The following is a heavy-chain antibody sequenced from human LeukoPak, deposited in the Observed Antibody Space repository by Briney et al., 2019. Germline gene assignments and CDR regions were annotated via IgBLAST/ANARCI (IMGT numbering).Heavy chain of an antibody. CDR3: AREVSMVRGVIIVNWFDP. J-gene: IGHJ5*02. D-gene: IGHD3-10*01. CDR1: GGTFSSYA. CDR2: INPSGGST. V-gene: IGHV1-46*03. Sequence: GSSVKASCKASGGTFSSYAISWVRQAPGQGLEWMGIINPSGGSTSYAQKFQGRVTMTRDTSTSTVYMELSSLRSEDTAVYYCAREVSMVRGVIIVNWFDPWGQGTLVTVSS.